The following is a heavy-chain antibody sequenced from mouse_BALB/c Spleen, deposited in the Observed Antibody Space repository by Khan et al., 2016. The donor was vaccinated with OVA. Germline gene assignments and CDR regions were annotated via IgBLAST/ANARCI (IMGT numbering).Heavy chain of an antibody. CDR1: GFSLTNYG. D-gene: IGHD2-10*01. Sequence: QMQLKQSGPGLVAPSQSLSITCTISGFSLTNYGIHWVHQPPGKDLEWLVVLWSDGSTTYNSTLKSRLSITKDNSKSQVFLTMNSLQTDDTAMYYCARQPYYHYDVLDYWGQGTSVTVSS. CDR3: ARQPYYHYDVLDY. V-gene: IGHV2-6-1*01. J-gene: IGHJ4*01. CDR2: LWSDGST.